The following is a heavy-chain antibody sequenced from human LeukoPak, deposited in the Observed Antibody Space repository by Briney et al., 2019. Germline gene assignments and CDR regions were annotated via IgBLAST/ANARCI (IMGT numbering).Heavy chain of an antibody. J-gene: IGHJ4*01. V-gene: IGHV3-33*01. CDR1: GFTFSRFN. D-gene: IGHD3-3*01. Sequence: GGSLRLSCVASGFTFSRFNMHWVRQAPGKGLEWVALIWYDGTDTYYADAVEGRFTISGDDSKNTVYLQMNSLRAEDTAFYYCARGFLDFDFWGHGTLVTVSS. CDR3: ARGFLDFDF. CDR2: IWYDGTDT.